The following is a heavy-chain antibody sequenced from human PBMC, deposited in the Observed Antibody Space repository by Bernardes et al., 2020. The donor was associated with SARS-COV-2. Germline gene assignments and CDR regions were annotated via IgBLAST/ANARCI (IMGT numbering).Heavy chain of an antibody. Sequence: ASVEVSCKVSGYTLTELSMHWVRQAPGKGIEWMGGFDPEDGETIYAQKFQGRVTMTEDTSTDTAYMELSSLRSEDTAVYYCATAPPRGPTNWFDPWGQGTLVTVSS. CDR1: GYTLTELS. CDR2: FDPEDGET. V-gene: IGHV1-24*01. CDR3: ATAPPRGPTNWFDP. J-gene: IGHJ5*02.